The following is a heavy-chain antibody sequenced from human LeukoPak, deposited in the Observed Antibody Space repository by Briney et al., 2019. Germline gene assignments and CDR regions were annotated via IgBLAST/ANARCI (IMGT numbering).Heavy chain of an antibody. CDR2: IIPILGRA. D-gene: IGHD2-2*02. V-gene: IGHV1-69*08. Sequence: AVKVSCKASGCTFSSYTISWVRQAPGQGLEWVGRIIPILGRAKYAQQFQTRVRITADKSTSTAYMELSSLRSEDTAVYYCARGYCSSTSCYTWYYYMDVWGKGTTVTVSS. CDR3: ARGYCSSTSCYTWYYYMDV. J-gene: IGHJ6*03. CDR1: GCTFSSYT.